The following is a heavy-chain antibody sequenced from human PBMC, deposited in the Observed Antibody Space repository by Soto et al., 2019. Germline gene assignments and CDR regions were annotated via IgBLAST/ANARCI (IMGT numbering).Heavy chain of an antibody. D-gene: IGHD6-13*01. CDR1: GGSFSGYY. CDR2: INHSGST. CDR3: ARARGSSSYNY. J-gene: IGHJ4*02. Sequence: QVQLQQWGAGLLKPSETLSLTCAVYGGSFSGYYWSWIRQPPGKGLEWIGEINHSGSTNYNPSLRRRATISVATSKNQFFLKRSSVTAADTAVYYCARARGSSSYNYWGQGTLVTVSS. V-gene: IGHV4-34*01.